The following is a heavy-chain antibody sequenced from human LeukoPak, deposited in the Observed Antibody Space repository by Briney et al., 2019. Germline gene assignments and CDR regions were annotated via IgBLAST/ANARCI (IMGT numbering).Heavy chain of an antibody. J-gene: IGHJ4*02. Sequence: SVKVSCKASGGTFSSYAISWVRQAPGQGPEWMGGIIPIFGTANYAQKFQGRVTTTTDESTSTAYMELRSLRSDDTAVYFCARGDYYGSGNYYKKTVDFWGQGTLVTVSS. CDR1: GGTFSSYA. CDR3: ARGDYYGSGNYYKKTVDF. V-gene: IGHV1-69*05. CDR2: IIPIFGTA. D-gene: IGHD3-10*01.